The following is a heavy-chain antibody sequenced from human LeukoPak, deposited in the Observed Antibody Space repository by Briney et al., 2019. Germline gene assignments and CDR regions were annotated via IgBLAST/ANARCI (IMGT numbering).Heavy chain of an antibody. CDR2: IYYSGST. CDR1: GGSISSSNYY. V-gene: IGHV4-39*07. CDR3: ARDLYSSRTNDAFVI. J-gene: IGHJ3*02. D-gene: IGHD6-13*01. Sequence: SETLSLTCTVSGGSISSSNYYWGWIRQPPGMGLKWIGSIYYSGSTYYNPSLKSRITISVDTSKTQFSLKLSSVTAADTGVYYCARDLYSSRTNDAFVIWGQGTMVTVSS.